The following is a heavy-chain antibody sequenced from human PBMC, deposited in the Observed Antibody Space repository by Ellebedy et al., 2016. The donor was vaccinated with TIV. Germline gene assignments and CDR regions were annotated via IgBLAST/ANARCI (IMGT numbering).Heavy chain of an antibody. CDR2: ISYDGSNK. Sequence: GGSLRLXXAASGFTFSSYAMSWVRQAPGKGLEWVAVISYDGSNKYYADSVKGRFTISRDNSKNTLYLQMNSLRAEDTAVYYCAKCPLLPKYSSSFLNWFDPWGQGTLVTVSS. J-gene: IGHJ5*02. CDR1: GFTFSSYA. V-gene: IGHV3-30*18. CDR3: AKCPLLPKYSSSFLNWFDP. D-gene: IGHD6-13*01.